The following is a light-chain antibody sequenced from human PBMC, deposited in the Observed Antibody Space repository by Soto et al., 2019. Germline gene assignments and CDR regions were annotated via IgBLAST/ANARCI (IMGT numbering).Light chain of an antibody. J-gene: IGKJ5*01. CDR3: QQLYTLPFT. Sequence: DIQMARSPSSLAASVGDEGTIPCRASQNIIRHLNWYQHKPGKAPKLLIYEASTLQSGVPSRFSGSGSGTEFTLTISGLLPEDFAAYHCQQLYTLPFTFGQGTRLEV. V-gene: IGKV1-9*01. CDR1: QNIIRH. CDR2: EAS.